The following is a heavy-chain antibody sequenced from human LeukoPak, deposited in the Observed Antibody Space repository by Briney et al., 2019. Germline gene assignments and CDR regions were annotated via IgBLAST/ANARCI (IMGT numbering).Heavy chain of an antibody. CDR3: ARDISYYDSSGYYTRFDY. CDR2: INTNTGNP. CDR1: GYTFTSYA. Sequence: GASVKVSCKASGYTFTSYAMNWVRQAPGQGLEWMGWINTNTGNPTYAQGFTGRFVFSLDTSVSTAYLQISSLKAEDTAVYYCARDISYYDSSGYYTRFDYWGQGTLVTVSS. J-gene: IGHJ4*02. D-gene: IGHD3-22*01. V-gene: IGHV7-4-1*02.